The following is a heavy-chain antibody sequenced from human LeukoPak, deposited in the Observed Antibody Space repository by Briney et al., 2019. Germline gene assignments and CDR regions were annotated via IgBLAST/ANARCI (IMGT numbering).Heavy chain of an antibody. CDR3: ARGGGFWSGFDDAFDI. Sequence: KPSETLSLTCTVSGYSISSGYYWGWIRQPPGKGLEWIGSIYHSGSTYYNPSLKSRVTISVDTSKNQFSLKLSSVTAADTAVNYCARGGGFWSGFDDAFDIWGQGTMVTVSS. D-gene: IGHD3-3*01. V-gene: IGHV4-38-2*02. CDR1: GYSISSGYY. J-gene: IGHJ3*02. CDR2: IYHSGST.